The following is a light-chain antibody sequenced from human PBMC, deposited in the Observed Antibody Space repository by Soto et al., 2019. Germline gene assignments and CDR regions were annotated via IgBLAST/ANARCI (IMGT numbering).Light chain of an antibody. CDR1: QSVSNY. Sequence: EIVLTQSPVTLSLSPGERATLSCRASQSVSNYLAWYQQKPDQAPRLLIYDTSTRATGIPARFSGSGSGTDFTLTVSSLEPEDFAVYYCQQRSSWPPWTFGQGTKVEIK. CDR3: QQRSSWPPWT. V-gene: IGKV3-11*01. CDR2: DTS. J-gene: IGKJ1*01.